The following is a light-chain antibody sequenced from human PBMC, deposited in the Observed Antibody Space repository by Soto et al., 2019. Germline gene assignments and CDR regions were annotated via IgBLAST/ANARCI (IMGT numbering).Light chain of an antibody. CDR1: SGHSIYS. Sequence: QSVLTQSSSASASPGSTVNLTCTLSSGHSIYSIAWQQQQPGKAPRYLMKVEGSGTYNKGSGVPDRFSGSSSGTDRFLTISNRHLEDEADYYCETWDSNTRVFGGGTKLTVL. V-gene: IGLV4-60*02. CDR3: ETWDSNTRV. J-gene: IGLJ2*01. CDR2: VEGSGTY.